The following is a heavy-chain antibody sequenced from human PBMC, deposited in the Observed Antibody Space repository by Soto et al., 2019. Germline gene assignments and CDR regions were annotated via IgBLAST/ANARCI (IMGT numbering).Heavy chain of an antibody. Sequence: VKVSCKTSGYSFTKYGLHWVRQAPGQRLEWMGWINPGNGDTKYSQKFQGRVTITRDTSATTAYMELSSLRSEDSAVFYCARTDCSSTSCYNYYYYGMDVWGQGTTVTVSS. CDR1: GYSFTKYG. D-gene: IGHD2-2*01. J-gene: IGHJ6*02. CDR3: ARTDCSSTSCYNYYYYGMDV. CDR2: INPGNGDT. V-gene: IGHV1-3*01.